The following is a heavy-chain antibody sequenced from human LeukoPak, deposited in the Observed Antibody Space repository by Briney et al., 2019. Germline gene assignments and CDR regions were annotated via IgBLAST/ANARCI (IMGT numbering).Heavy chain of an antibody. CDR1: GDSISSYY. V-gene: IGHV4-59*01. D-gene: IGHD1-7*01. CDR3: ARLYGNYQNYFDY. J-gene: IGHJ4*02. CDR2: IYYSGNT. Sequence: PSETLSLTCTVSGDSISSYYWSWIRQPPGKGLEWIGYIYYSGNTNYNPSLKSRVTISVDTSKNQFSLKMSSVTAADTAVYYCARLYGNYQNYFDYWGQGTLVTVSS.